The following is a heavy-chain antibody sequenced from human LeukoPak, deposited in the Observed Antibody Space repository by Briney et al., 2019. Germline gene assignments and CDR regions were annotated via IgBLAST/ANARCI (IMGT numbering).Heavy chain of an antibody. CDR2: ISGSGGST. Sequence: GGSLRLSCAASGFTFSSYAMSWVRQAPGKGLEWVSAISGSGGSTYYADSVKGRFTISRDNSKNTLYLQMNSLRAEDTAVYYCAKGDSSSWYVGGSFDYWGQGTLVTVSS. D-gene: IGHD6-13*01. V-gene: IGHV3-23*01. CDR3: AKGDSSSWYVGGSFDY. CDR1: GFTFSSYA. J-gene: IGHJ4*02.